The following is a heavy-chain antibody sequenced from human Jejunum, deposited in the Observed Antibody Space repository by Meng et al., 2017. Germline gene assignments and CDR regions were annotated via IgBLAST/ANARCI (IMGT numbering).Heavy chain of an antibody. Sequence: SETLSLTCTVSGGSISSSSYYWGWIRQPPGKGLEWIGSVYYTGGTYYNASLKSRVTISVDTSKNQFSLKLRSVTAADTAVYYCVRESVESRGYICWFDAWGQGTLVTVSS. CDR3: VRESVESRGYICWFDA. D-gene: IGHD3-22*01. CDR2: VYYTGGT. V-gene: IGHV4-39*07. CDR1: GGSISSSSYY. J-gene: IGHJ5*02.